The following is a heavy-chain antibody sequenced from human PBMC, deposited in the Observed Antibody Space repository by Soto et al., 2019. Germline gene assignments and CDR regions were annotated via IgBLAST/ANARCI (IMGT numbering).Heavy chain of an antibody. CDR1: GYPFTGDY. J-gene: IGHJ4*02. D-gene: IGHD5-18*01. Sequence: ASVKVSCKASGYPFTGDYIHWVRQAPGQRLEWMGWINAGNGNTKYSQKFQGRVTITRDTSASTAYMELSSLRSEDTAVYYCALNFGYSYGYQYYFDYWGQGTLVTLL. V-gene: IGHV1-3*01. CDR2: INAGNGNT. CDR3: ALNFGYSYGYQYYFDY.